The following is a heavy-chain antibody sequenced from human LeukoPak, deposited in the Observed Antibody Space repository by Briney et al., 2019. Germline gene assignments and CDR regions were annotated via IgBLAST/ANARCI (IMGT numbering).Heavy chain of an antibody. V-gene: IGHV3-48*01. CDR1: GFTFSSYS. D-gene: IGHD3-3*01. Sequence: GGSLRLSCAASGFTFSSYSMNWVRQAPGKGLEGVSYISSSSSTIYYADSVKGRFTISRDNAKNSLYLQMNSLRGEDTAVYYCARESNYDFWSGYPYYFDYWGQGTLVTVSS. CDR3: ARESNYDFWSGYPYYFDY. J-gene: IGHJ4*02. CDR2: ISSSSSTI.